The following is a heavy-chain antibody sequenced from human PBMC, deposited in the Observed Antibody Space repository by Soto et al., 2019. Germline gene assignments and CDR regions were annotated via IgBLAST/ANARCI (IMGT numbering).Heavy chain of an antibody. D-gene: IGHD3-10*01. V-gene: IGHV3-30*18. CDR3: AKENLSGAWPPDYYCGMDV. CDR2: ISYDGSNK. CDR1: GFTFSSYG. J-gene: IGHJ6*02. Sequence: QVQLVESGGGVVQPGRSLRLSCAASGFTFSSYGMHWVRQAPGKGLEWVAVISYDGSNKYYADSVKGRFTISRDNSKNTLYLQMHSLRAEDTAVYYCAKENLSGAWPPDYYCGMDVWGQGATVTVSS.